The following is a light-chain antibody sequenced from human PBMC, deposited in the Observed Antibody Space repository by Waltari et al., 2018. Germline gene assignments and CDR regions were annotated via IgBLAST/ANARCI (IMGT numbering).Light chain of an antibody. CDR1: QSVSRSY. V-gene: IGKV3-20*01. CDR2: GAS. CDR3: QQYGNSPIT. J-gene: IGKJ5*01. Sequence: EIVLTQSPGTLSLSPGERATLPCRASQSVSRSYLAWYQQKPGQAPRLLIYGASSRATGIPDRFSGSGSGTDFTLTISRLETEDFAVYYCQQYGNSPITFGQGTRLEIK.